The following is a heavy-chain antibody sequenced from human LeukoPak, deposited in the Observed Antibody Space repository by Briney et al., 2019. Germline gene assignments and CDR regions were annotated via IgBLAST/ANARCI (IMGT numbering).Heavy chain of an antibody. D-gene: IGHD3-16*01. Sequence: SETLSLTCTVSGGSISGYCWTWVRQPPGKGLEWIGQIHYSGRADYNPSLKSRITISVDTSKNQMSLKLTSVTAADTAIYYCARFGVDYDMGVWGQGTTVTVSS. V-gene: IGHV4-59*01. CDR3: ARFGVDYDMGV. CDR1: GGSISGYC. J-gene: IGHJ6*02. CDR2: IHYSGRA.